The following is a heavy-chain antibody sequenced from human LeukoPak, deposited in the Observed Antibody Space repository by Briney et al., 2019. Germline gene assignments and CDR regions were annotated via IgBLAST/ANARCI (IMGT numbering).Heavy chain of an antibody. J-gene: IGHJ4*02. Sequence: GASVKVSCKAAGYTFTGYYMYWVRQAPGQGLEWMGWINPNSGGTNYAQKFQGRVTMTRDTSISTAYMELSRLRSDDTAVYYCARDVRIAAAGDYWGQGTLVTVSS. V-gene: IGHV1-2*02. D-gene: IGHD6-13*01. CDR2: INPNSGGT. CDR3: ARDVRIAAAGDY. CDR1: GYTFTGYY.